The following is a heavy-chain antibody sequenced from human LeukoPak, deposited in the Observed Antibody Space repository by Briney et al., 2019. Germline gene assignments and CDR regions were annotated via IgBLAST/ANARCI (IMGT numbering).Heavy chain of an antibody. CDR2: IRSGGDGT. CDR3: ARDPNGDYVGAFEM. CDR1: GFTFTNYA. Sequence: GGSLRLSCAASGFTFTNYAMTWVRQAPGRGLEWVSAIRSGGDGTLYADSVKGRFTISRDNSKNTLFLQMNNMRAEDTAVYYRARDPNGDYVGAFEMWGPGTKVTVS. V-gene: IGHV3-23*01. J-gene: IGHJ3*02. D-gene: IGHD4-17*01.